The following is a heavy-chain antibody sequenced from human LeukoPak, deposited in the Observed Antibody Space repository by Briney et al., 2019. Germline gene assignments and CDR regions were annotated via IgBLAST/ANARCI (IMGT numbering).Heavy chain of an antibody. J-gene: IGHJ6*02. D-gene: IGHD5-12*01. CDR3: ASYPTRLGYYGMDV. V-gene: IGHV4-4*02. Sequence: SETLSLTCAVYGVSISSDNWWTWVRQPPGKGLEWIGEINHSGSTNYNPSLKSRVTISVDTSKNQFSLKLSSVTAADTAVYYCASYPTRLGYYGMDVWGQGTTVTVSS. CDR2: INHSGST. CDR1: GVSISSDNW.